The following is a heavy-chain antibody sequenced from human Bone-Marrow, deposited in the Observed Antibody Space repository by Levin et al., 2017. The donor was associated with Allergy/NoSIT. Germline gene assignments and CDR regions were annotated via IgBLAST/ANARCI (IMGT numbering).Heavy chain of an antibody. J-gene: IGHJ3*02. CDR1: GCSFSSYW. D-gene: IGHD1-1*01. CDR3: ARRLGTGKAFDI. Sequence: GESLKISCKGSGCSFSSYWMAWVRQMPGKGLEWMGIIYPGDSETKYSPSFQGQVTISADKSISTAYLQWSSLKASDTAMYYCARRLGTGKAFDIWGQGTMVTVSS. V-gene: IGHV5-51*01. CDR2: IYPGDSET.